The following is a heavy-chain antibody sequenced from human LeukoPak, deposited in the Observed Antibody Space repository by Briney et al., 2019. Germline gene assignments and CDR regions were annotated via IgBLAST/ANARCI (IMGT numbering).Heavy chain of an antibody. Sequence: GGSLRLSCAASGFTFSTFWMHWVRQVPGKGLVWVSRINSDGRSTDYADSVKGRFTISRDNTKNTLYLQMNSLRVEDTAMYYCAHTVWSGNYFDYWGQGTLVTVSS. V-gene: IGHV3-74*01. CDR1: GFTFSTFW. CDR3: AHTVWSGNYFDY. D-gene: IGHD3-3*01. J-gene: IGHJ4*02. CDR2: INSDGRST.